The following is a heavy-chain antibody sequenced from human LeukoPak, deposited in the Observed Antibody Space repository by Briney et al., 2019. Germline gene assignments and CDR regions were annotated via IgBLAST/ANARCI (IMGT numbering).Heavy chain of an antibody. CDR2: IKSDGSST. Sequence: GGSLRLSCAASGFSFSNYWIQWVRQAPGKGLVWVSGIKSDGSSTAYADSVKGRFTISRDNAKYTLYLQMNNLRAEDTAVYYCARDKGPGGFDIWGQGTMVIVSS. CDR3: ARDKGPGGFDI. J-gene: IGHJ3*02. CDR1: GFSFSNYW. V-gene: IGHV3-74*01.